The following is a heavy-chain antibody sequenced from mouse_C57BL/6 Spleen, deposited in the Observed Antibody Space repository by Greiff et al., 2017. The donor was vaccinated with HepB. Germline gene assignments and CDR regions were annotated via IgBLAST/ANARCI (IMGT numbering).Heavy chain of an antibody. CDR1: GYTFTSYW. Sequence: QVQLQQPGAELVKPGASVKLSCKASGYTFTSYWMHWVKQRPGRGLEWIGRIDPNSGGTKYNEKFKSKATLTVDKPSSTAYMQRSSLTSEDSAVYYWARVPSTTVVADWYFDVGGTGTTVTVSS. J-gene: IGHJ1*03. CDR3: ARVPSTTVVADWYFDV. CDR2: IDPNSGGT. D-gene: IGHD1-1*01. V-gene: IGHV1-72*01.